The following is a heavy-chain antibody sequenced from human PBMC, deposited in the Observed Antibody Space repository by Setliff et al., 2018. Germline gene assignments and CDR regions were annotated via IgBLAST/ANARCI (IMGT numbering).Heavy chain of an antibody. V-gene: IGHV1-2*02. D-gene: IGHD5-18*01. Sequence: ASVKVSCKASGYTFTGYYMHWVRQAPGQGLEWMGWINPNSGGTNPAQDFQGRVTIITDESTSTAYMELSSLTSADTAVYYCAREGVDTRSSTDYRYYMDVWGKGTTVTVSS. CDR3: AREGVDTRSSTDYRYYMDV. J-gene: IGHJ6*03. CDR2: INPNSGGT. CDR1: GYTFTGYY.